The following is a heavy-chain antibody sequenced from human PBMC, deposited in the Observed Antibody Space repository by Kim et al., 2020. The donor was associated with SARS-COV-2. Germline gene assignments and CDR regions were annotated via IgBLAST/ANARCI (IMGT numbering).Heavy chain of an antibody. V-gene: IGHV3-74*01. CDR1: GFTFSSYW. J-gene: IGHJ4*02. CDR2: INSDGSTI. Sequence: GGSLRLSCAASGFTFSSYWMHWVRQAPGKGLEWVSLINSDGSTISYADSVKGRFTISRDNAKNTLYLQMNSLRAEDTAVYYCARRQYTSGWYYFDYCGQGTLVTASS. D-gene: IGHD6-19*01. CDR3: ARRQYTSGWYYFDY.